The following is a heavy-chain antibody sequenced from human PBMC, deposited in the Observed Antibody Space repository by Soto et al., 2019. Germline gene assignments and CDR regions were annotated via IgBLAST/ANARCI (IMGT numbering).Heavy chain of an antibody. Sequence: SGPTLVNPTETLTLTCTVSGFSLSNARMGVSWIRQPPGKALEWLAHIYSNDEKSYSTSLKSRLTISKDTSKSQVVLTMTNMDPVDTATYYCARIRDYYYYMDVWGKGTTVTVSS. V-gene: IGHV2-26*01. J-gene: IGHJ6*03. CDR2: IYSNDEK. CDR3: ARIRDYYYYMDV. CDR1: GFSLSNARMG.